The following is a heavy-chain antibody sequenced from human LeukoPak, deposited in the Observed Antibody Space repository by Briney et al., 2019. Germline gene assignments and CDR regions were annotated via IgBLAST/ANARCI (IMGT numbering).Heavy chain of an antibody. V-gene: IGHV4-34*01. CDR3: ARVLLWSGEYGY. D-gene: IGHD3-10*01. J-gene: IGHJ4*02. CDR2: INHSGST. CDR1: GGSFSGYY. Sequence: SETLSLTCAVYGGSFSGYYWSWIRQPPGKGLEWIGEINHSGSTNYNPSLKSRVPISVDTSKNQFSLKLSSVTAADTAVYYCARVLLWSGEYGYWGQGTLVTVSS.